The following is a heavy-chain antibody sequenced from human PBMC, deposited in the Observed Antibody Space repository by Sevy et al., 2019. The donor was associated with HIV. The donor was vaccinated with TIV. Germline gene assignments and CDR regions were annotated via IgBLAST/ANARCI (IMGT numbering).Heavy chain of an antibody. Sequence: GGSLRLSCAASGFTFSDYYMSWIRQAPGKGLEWVSYISSSSSYTNYADSVKGRFTISRDNAKNSLYLQMNSLRAEDTAVYYCARERGSSSSTERYYFDYWGQGTLVTVSS. CDR3: ARERGSSSSTERYYFDY. V-gene: IGHV3-11*06. J-gene: IGHJ4*02. CDR1: GFTFSDYY. CDR2: ISSSSSYT. D-gene: IGHD6-6*01.